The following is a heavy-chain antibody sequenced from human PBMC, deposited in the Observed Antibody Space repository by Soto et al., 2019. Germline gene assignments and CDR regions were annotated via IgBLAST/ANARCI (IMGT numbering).Heavy chain of an antibody. Sequence: EVQLLESGGGLVQPGRSLRLSCAASGFTFSSYAMNWVRQAPGKGLEWVSAMSGTGGSTYYADSVKGRFTISRDNSKNTLYLQMNSLRGEDTAVFYCSKAGFSSGWSPSYFDSWSQGTLVSVSP. CDR1: GFTFSSYA. CDR2: MSGTGGST. D-gene: IGHD6-19*01. V-gene: IGHV3-23*01. CDR3: SKAGFSSGWSPSYFDS. J-gene: IGHJ4*02.